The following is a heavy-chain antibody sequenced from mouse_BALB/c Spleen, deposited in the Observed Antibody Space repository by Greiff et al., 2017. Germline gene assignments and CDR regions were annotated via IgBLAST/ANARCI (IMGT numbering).Heavy chain of an antibody. CDR3: ASAPYYALDY. CDR2: INPSTGYA. Sequence: QVQLQQSGAELAKPGASVKMSCKASGYTFTSYWMHWVKQRPGQGLEWIGYINPSTGYAEYNQKFKDKATLTADKSSSTAYMQLSSLTSEDSAVYYCASAPYYALDYWGQGTTLTVSS. J-gene: IGHJ2*01. CDR1: GYTFTSYW. D-gene: IGHD1-1*01. V-gene: IGHV1-7*01.